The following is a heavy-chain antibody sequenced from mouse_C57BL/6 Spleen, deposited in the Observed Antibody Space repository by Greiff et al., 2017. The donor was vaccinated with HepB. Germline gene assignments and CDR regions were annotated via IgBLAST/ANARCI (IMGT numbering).Heavy chain of an antibody. CDR1: GYSFTGYY. CDR2: INPSTGGT. CDR3: ARDDGYYLYYAVDY. V-gene: IGHV1-42*01. Sequence: EVQLQQSGPELVKPGASVKISCKASGYSFTGYYMNWVKQSPEKSLEWIGEINPSTGGTTYNQKFKAKATLTVDKSSSTAYMQLKSLTSEDSAVYYCARDDGYYLYYAVDYWGQGTSVTVSS. D-gene: IGHD2-3*01. J-gene: IGHJ4*01.